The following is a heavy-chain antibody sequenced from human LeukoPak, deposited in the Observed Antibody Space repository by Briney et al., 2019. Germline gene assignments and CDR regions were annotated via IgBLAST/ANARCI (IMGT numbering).Heavy chain of an antibody. J-gene: IGHJ4*02. V-gene: IGHV3-48*01. Sequence: GGSLRLSCAASGFTFSSYAMNWVRQAPGKGLEWVSYISSSSSTIYYADSVKGRFTISRDNAKNSLYLQMNSLRAEDTAVYYCARGDIVVVPAAFLFDYWGQGTLVTVSS. D-gene: IGHD2-2*01. CDR3: ARGDIVVVPAAFLFDY. CDR1: GFTFSSYA. CDR2: ISSSSSTI.